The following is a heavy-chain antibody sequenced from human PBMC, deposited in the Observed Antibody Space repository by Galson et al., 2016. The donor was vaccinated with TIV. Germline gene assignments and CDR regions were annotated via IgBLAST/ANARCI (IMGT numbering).Heavy chain of an antibody. Sequence: SVKVSCKASGYTFTRYYIHWVRQAAGQGLEWMGIIDPSNGGTTYAQKFQGRLTLTRDTSTSTVYCDLSSLTSEDTALYYCASPHSGSYDFDYWGQGTLVTVSS. CDR1: GYTFTRYY. CDR3: ASPHSGSYDFDY. CDR2: IDPSNGGT. V-gene: IGHV1-46*03. J-gene: IGHJ4*02. D-gene: IGHD3-16*01.